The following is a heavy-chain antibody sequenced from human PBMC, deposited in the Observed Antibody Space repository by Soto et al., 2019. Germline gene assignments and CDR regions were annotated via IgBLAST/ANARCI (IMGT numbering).Heavy chain of an antibody. V-gene: IGHV3-23*01. J-gene: IGHJ6*02. Sequence: GGSLRLSCAASGFTFSSYAMSWVRQAPGKGLEWVSAISGSGGSTYYADSVKGRFTISRDNSKNTLYLQMNSLRAEDTAVYYCAKGQYSYGASPNHYYGMDVWGQGTTVTVSS. CDR1: GFTFSSYA. CDR2: ISGSGGST. CDR3: AKGQYSYGASPNHYYGMDV. D-gene: IGHD5-18*01.